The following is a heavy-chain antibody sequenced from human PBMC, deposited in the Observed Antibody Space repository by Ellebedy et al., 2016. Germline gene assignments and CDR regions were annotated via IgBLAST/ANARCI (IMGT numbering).Heavy chain of an antibody. CDR2: ISAYNGNT. CDR1: GYTFTSYG. J-gene: IGHJ4*02. V-gene: IGHV1-18*01. Sequence: ASVKVSXXASGYTFTSYGISWVRQAPGQGLEWMGWISAYNGNTNYAQKLQGRVTMTTDTSTSTAYMELRSLRSDDTAVYYCARAIVVVPAAMGFDYWGQGTLVTVSS. CDR3: ARAIVVVPAAMGFDY. D-gene: IGHD2-2*01.